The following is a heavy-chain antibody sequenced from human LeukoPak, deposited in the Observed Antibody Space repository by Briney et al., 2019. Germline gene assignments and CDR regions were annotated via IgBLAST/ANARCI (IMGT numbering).Heavy chain of an antibody. Sequence: ASVKVSCKVSGYTLTELSMHWVRQAPGKRLEWMGGFDPEDGETIYAQKFQGRVTMTEDTSTDTAYMELSSLRSEDTAVYYCALYYYGSGSYYTNWFDPWGQGTLVTVSS. D-gene: IGHD3-10*01. CDR2: FDPEDGET. V-gene: IGHV1-24*01. CDR3: ALYYYGSGSYYTNWFDP. J-gene: IGHJ5*02. CDR1: GYTLTELS.